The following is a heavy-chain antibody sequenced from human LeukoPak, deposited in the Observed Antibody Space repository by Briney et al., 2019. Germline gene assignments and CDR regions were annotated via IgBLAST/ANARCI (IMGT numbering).Heavy chain of an antibody. Sequence: GGALRLSRAASGFTFSSYEMNLVRQAPGKGLEWVSYISSSGSTIYYADSVKGRFTISRDNAKNSLYLQMNSLRAEETALYYCANDTSSTGQQLVGVDYWGQGTLVTVSS. CDR2: ISSSGSTI. CDR1: GFTFSSYE. J-gene: IGHJ4*02. D-gene: IGHD6-13*01. V-gene: IGHV3-48*03. CDR3: ANDTSSTGQQLVGVDY.